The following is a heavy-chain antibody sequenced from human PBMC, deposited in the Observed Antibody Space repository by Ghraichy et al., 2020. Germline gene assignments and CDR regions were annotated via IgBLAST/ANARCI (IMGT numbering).Heavy chain of an antibody. CDR2: IGTSGDT. CDR3: ARDVGAGWFDP. Sequence: GGSLRLSCAASGFTFSSYDMHWVRQATGKGLEWVSAIGTSGDTYYPGSVKGRFTISRENAKNSLYLQMNSLRAGDTAVYYCARDVGAGWFDPWGQGTLVTVSS. V-gene: IGHV3-13*01. D-gene: IGHD1-26*01. CDR1: GFTFSSYD. J-gene: IGHJ5*02.